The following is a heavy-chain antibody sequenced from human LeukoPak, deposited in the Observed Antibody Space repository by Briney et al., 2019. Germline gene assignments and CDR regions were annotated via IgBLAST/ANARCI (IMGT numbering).Heavy chain of an antibody. CDR2: INYSRDT. D-gene: IGHD4-23*01. V-gene: IGHV4-39*07. J-gene: IGHJ6*03. Sequence: SETLSLICTVSGGSISSSNYYCGWIRQPPGRGLEWVGTINYSRDTYYKPALKSRVTISIDTSRTHFSLKLRSVTAADTAVYYCARATVVTLIYYYYMDVWGKGTTVIVSS. CDR1: GGSISSSNYY. CDR3: ARATVVTLIYYYYMDV.